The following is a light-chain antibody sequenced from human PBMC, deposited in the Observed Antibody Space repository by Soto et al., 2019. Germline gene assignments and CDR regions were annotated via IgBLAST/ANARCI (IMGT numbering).Light chain of an antibody. Sequence: EIVMTQSPATLSVSPGETATLSCRASQSVSSNLAWYQQKPGQAPSLLIYGASTRATDIPPRFSGSGSGTEFTLTITSLQSEDFAIYYCQQRSDWPPLTFGGGTKVEIK. CDR1: QSVSSN. CDR2: GAS. V-gene: IGKV3-15*01. CDR3: QQRSDWPPLT. J-gene: IGKJ4*01.